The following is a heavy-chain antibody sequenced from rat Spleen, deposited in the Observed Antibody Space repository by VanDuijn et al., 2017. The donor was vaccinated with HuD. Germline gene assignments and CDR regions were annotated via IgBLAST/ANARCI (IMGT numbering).Heavy chain of an antibody. J-gene: IGHJ4*01. Sequence: EVQLVESGGGLVQPGRSLKLSCAASGFTFSDYAMAWVRQSPKKGLEWVATIVYDGSRTYYRDSVTGRFTISRDNAKSTLYLRMDSLRSEDTATYYCVKDRDGGYAMDAWGQGASVTVSS. CDR2: IVYDGSRT. V-gene: IGHV5S10*01. D-gene: IGHD1-11*01. CDR3: VKDRDGGYAMDA. CDR1: GFTFSDYA.